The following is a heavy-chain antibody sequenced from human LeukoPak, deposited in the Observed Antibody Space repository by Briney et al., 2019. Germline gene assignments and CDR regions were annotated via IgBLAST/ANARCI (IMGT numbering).Heavy chain of an antibody. D-gene: IGHD2-2*01. Sequence: SETLSLTCAVYGGSFSGYYWSWIRQPPGKGLEWIGEINHSGSTNYNPSLKSRVTISVDTSKDQFSLKLSSGTAADTAVYYCARHGGYCSSTSCLYRFDYWGQGTLVTVSS. CDR2: INHSGST. V-gene: IGHV4-34*01. J-gene: IGHJ4*02. CDR1: GGSFSGYY. CDR3: ARHGGYCSSTSCLYRFDY.